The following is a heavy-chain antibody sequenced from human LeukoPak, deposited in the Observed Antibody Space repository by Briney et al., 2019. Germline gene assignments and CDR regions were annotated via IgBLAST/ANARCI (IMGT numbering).Heavy chain of an antibody. J-gene: IGHJ4*02. CDR3: AKVGSGSYDY. CDR2: IKSDGAGT. CDR1: GFSFSSFW. Sequence: HPGGSLRLSCAASGFSFSSFWMHWVRQAPGKGLVWVSGIKSDGAGTSYVDSVKGRFTISRDNAKNTLDLQMNSLRAEDTAVYYCAKVGSGSYDYWGQGTLVTVSS. D-gene: IGHD1-26*01. V-gene: IGHV3-74*01.